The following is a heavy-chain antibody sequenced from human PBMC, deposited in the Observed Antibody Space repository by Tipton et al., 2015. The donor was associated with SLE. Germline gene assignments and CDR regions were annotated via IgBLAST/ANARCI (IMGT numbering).Heavy chain of an antibody. CDR2: IYYSGST. D-gene: IGHD4-17*01. CDR1: GGSISSSSYY. CDR3: ARSPTDLTPGAWAFDI. J-gene: IGHJ3*02. Sequence: LRLSCTVSGGSISSSSYYWGWIRQPPGKGLEWIGSIYYSGSTYYNPSLKSRVTISVDTSKNQFSLKLSSVTAADTAVYYCARSPTDLTPGAWAFDIWGQGTMVTVSS. V-gene: IGHV4-39*01.